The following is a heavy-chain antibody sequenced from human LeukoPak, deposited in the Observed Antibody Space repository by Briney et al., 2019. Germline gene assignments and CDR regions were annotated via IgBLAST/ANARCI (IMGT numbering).Heavy chain of an antibody. CDR2: ISYDGSNK. CDR3: AKDSSGWYGREYYFDY. V-gene: IGHV3-30*18. D-gene: IGHD6-19*01. J-gene: IGHJ4*02. Sequence: PGGSLRLSSAASGFTFSSYGMHWVRQAPGKGLEWVAVISYDGSNKYYADSVKGRFTISRDNSKNTLYLQMNSLRAEDTAVYYCAKDSSGWYGREYYFDYWGQGTLVTVSS. CDR1: GFTFSSYG.